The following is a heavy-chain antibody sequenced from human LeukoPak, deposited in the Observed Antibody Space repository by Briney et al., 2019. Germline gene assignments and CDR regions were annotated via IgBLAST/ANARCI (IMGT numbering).Heavy chain of an antibody. J-gene: IGHJ6*03. Sequence: GGSLRLSCAASGFTFSSYAMHWVRQAPGKGLEWVAVISYDGSNKYYADSVKGRFTISRDNSKNTLYLQMNSLRAEDTAVYYCTRQAMDCSSASCHFYYYYIDVWGKGTTVTVSS. CDR3: TRQAMDCSSASCHFYYYYIDV. D-gene: IGHD2-2*01. V-gene: IGHV3-30-3*01. CDR1: GFTFSSYA. CDR2: ISYDGSNK.